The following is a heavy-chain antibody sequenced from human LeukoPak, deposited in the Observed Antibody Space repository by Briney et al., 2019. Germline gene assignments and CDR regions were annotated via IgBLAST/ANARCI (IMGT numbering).Heavy chain of an antibody. CDR3: ARVGRWPLLPAAITLFDY. J-gene: IGHJ4*02. CDR2: ISSSSSTI. V-gene: IGHV3-48*01. CDR1: GFTFSSYS. D-gene: IGHD2-2*02. Sequence: GGSLRLSCAASGFTFSSYSMNWVRQAPGKGLEWVSYISSSSSTIYYADSVKGRFTISRDNAKNSLYLQMNSLRAEDTAVYYCARVGRWPLLPAAITLFDYWGQGTLVTVSS.